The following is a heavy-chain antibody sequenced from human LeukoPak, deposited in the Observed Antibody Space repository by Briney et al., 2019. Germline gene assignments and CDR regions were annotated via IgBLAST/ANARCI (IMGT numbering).Heavy chain of an antibody. Sequence: SETLSLTCTVSGASLRSDYWSWIRQPAGKGLEWIGHIYSTGNTNYNPSLKSRVTMSIDTSKNQFSLKLISVTAADTSVYYCARGASGWYGNSFDYWGQGTLITVSS. D-gene: IGHD6-19*01. V-gene: IGHV4-4*07. CDR1: GASLRSDY. CDR3: ARGASGWYGNSFDY. CDR2: IYSTGNT. J-gene: IGHJ4*02.